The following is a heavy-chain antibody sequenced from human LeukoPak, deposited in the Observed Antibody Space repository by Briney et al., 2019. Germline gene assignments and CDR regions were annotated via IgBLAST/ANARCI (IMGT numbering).Heavy chain of an antibody. D-gene: IGHD5-24*01. CDR3: ASHSRGWLQPYYFDY. CDR1: GFTFTNYG. CDR2: VWFDGTNK. V-gene: IGHV3-30*19. Sequence: PGGSLRLSCAASGFTFTNYGMHWVRQAPGKGLEWVAVVWFDGTNKYYADSVKGRFTISRDNSKNTLHLQLNSLRAEDTAVYYCASHSRGWLQPYYFDYWGQGTLVTVSS. J-gene: IGHJ4*02.